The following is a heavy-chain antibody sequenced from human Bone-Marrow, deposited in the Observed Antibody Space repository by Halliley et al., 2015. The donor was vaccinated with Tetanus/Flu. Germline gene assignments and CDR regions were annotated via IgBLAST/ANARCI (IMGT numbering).Heavy chain of an antibody. Sequence: GREGMGKIYHSGKTTSNPSLKSRVPISVNKSKTQFSLNLSSVTAADTAVYYCARRNVDAFDVWGQGTMVSVSS. CDR3: ARRNVDAFDV. J-gene: IGHJ3*01. CDR2: IYHSGKT. V-gene: IGHV4-4*02.